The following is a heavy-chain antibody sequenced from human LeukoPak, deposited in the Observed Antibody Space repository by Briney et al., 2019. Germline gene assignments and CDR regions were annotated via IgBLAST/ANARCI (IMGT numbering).Heavy chain of an antibody. CDR1: GGSISSYY. Sequence: SETLSLTCTVCGGSISSYYWSWIRQPPGKGLEWIGYIYYSGSTNYNPSLKSRVTISVDTSKNQFSLKLSSVTAADTAVYYCARGSVTIWAFDYWGQGTLVTVSS. D-gene: IGHD3-10*01. CDR2: IYYSGST. CDR3: ARGSVTIWAFDY. J-gene: IGHJ4*02. V-gene: IGHV4-59*01.